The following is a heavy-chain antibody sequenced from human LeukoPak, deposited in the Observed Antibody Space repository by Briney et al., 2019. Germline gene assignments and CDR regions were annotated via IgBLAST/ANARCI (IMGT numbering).Heavy chain of an antibody. D-gene: IGHD3-22*01. J-gene: IGHJ6*03. CDR1: GGSISSSSYY. CDR2: IYYSGST. V-gene: IGHV4-39*07. Sequence: SETLSLTCTVSGGSISSSSYYWGWIRQPPGKGLEWIGSIYYSGSTYYNPSLKSRVTISVDTSKNQFSLKLSSVTAADTAVYYCARADSSGYYGNYYYYMDVWGKGTTVTVSS. CDR3: ARADSSGYYGNYYYYMDV.